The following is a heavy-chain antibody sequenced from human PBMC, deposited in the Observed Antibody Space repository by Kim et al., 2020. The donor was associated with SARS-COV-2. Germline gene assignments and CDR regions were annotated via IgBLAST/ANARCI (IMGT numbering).Heavy chain of an antibody. Sequence: GGSLRLSCAASGFTFSSYSMNWVRQAPGKGLEWVSSISSSSSYIYYADSVKGRFTISRDNAKNSLYLQMNSLRAEDTAVYYCARDPTMYSSSWSINWFDPWGQGTLVTVSS. CDR2: ISSSSSYI. V-gene: IGHV3-21*01. CDR1: GFTFSSYS. D-gene: IGHD6-13*01. J-gene: IGHJ5*02. CDR3: ARDPTMYSSSWSINWFDP.